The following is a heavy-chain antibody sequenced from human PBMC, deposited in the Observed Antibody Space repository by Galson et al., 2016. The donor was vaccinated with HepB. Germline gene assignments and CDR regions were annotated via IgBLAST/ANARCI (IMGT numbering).Heavy chain of an antibody. J-gene: IGHJ4*02. Sequence: SLRLSCAVSGLSVSDAWMTWVRQAPGKGLEWVGNIRNKRDGGTEDYGAPVKGRFTISRDDSKNTLYLQMSSLKTDDTAVYFCTTWDWGLDCWGQGTLVTVSS. CDR2: IRNKRDGGTE. CDR1: GLSVSDAW. CDR3: TTWDWGLDC. V-gene: IGHV3-15*05. D-gene: IGHD3/OR15-3a*01.